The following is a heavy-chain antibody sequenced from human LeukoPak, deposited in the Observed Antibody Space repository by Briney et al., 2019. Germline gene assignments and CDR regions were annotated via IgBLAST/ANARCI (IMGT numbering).Heavy chain of an antibody. V-gene: IGHV5-51*03. CDR2: IYPGDSDT. J-gene: IGHJ4*02. D-gene: IGHD2-2*01. CDR1: GYSFTSYW. CDR3: ARGGATVVVVPAANFDY. Sequence: GESLKISCKGSGYSFTSYWIGWVRQMPGKGLEWMEIIYPGDSDTRYSPSFQGQVTISADKSISTAYLQWSSLKASDTAMYYCARGGATVVVVPAANFDYWGQGTLVTVSS.